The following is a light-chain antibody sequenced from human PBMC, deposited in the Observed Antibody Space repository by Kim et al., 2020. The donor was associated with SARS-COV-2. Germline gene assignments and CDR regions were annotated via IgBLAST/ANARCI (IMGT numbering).Light chain of an antibody. CDR2: DNN. Sequence: QSVLTQPPSVSAAPGQKVSIPCSGGSSNIGNNYVSWYQQFPGTAPKLLIYDNNKRPSGIPDRFSGSKSGTSATLSITGLQTGDEADYYCGTWDSSLSAVVFGGGTQLTVL. CDR3: GTWDSSLSAVV. CDR1: SSNIGNNY. V-gene: IGLV1-51*01. J-gene: IGLJ3*02.